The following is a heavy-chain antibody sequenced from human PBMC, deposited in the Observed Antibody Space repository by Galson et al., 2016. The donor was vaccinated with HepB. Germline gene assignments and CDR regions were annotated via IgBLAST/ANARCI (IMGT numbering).Heavy chain of an antibody. CDR1: GDSIRSSF. CDR3: ARDIYSSGPGDYGMDI. D-gene: IGHD6-19*01. CDR2: IFHSGST. V-gene: IGHV4-59*01. J-gene: IGHJ6*02. Sequence: SETLSLTCTVSGDSIRSSFWSWLRQPPGKGLEWIGYIFHSGSTNYNPALKSRVTISVDTSKNQFSLKLSSVTAADTAVYYCARDIYSSGPGDYGMDIWGQGTAVTVSS.